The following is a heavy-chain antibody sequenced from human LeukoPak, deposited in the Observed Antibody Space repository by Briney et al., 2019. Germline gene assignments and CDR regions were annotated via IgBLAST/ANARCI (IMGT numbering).Heavy chain of an antibody. J-gene: IGHJ4*02. CDR3: ARALTTADFDY. Sequence: SETLSLTCTVSGGSIGRYYWSWIRQPAGKGLEWIGRVFITGSTTCNPSLKSRVTMSVDTSKNQFSLKLNSMTAADTAVYYCARALTTADFDYWGQGIPVTVSS. V-gene: IGHV4-4*07. CDR2: VFITGST. CDR1: GGSIGRYY. D-gene: IGHD4-17*01.